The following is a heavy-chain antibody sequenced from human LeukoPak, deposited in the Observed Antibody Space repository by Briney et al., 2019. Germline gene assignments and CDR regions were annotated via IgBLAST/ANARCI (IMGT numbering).Heavy chain of an antibody. CDR1: GGSFSGYY. J-gene: IGHJ4*02. V-gene: IGHV4-34*01. D-gene: IGHD4-11*01. CDR2: INHSGST. CDR3: ARGYSNWDY. Sequence: PSETLSLTCAVYGGSFSGYYWSWIRQPPGKGLEWIGEINHSGSTNYNPSLKSRVTISVDTSKNQFSLKLSSVTTADTAVYYCARGYSNWDYWGQGTLVTVSS.